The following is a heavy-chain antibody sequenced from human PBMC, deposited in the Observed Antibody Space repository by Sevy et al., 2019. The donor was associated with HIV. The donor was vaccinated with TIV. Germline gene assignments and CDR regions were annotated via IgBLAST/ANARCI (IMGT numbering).Heavy chain of an antibody. Sequence: GGSLRLSCAASGFTFTNYGMHWARQVPGKGLEWVTFIRYDGSDKYYAASVKGRFTISRDDSKNTLYLQMDSLRPEDTAIYYCTKDLAGPGRRYFDSWGQGTLVTVSS. V-gene: IGHV3-30*02. CDR1: GFTFTNYG. CDR2: IRYDGSDK. D-gene: IGHD6-13*01. J-gene: IGHJ4*02. CDR3: TKDLAGPGRRYFDS.